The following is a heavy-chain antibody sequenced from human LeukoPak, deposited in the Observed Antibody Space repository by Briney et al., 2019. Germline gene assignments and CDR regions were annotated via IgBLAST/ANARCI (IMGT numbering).Heavy chain of an antibody. CDR2: INHSGST. Sequence: GSLRLSCAASGFTFSDYYMSWIRQAPGKGLEWIGEINHSGSTNYSPSLKSRVTISVDTSKNQFSLKLSSVTAADTAVYYCARGLGYWGQGTLVTVSS. CDR3: ARGLGY. CDR1: GFTFSDYY. J-gene: IGHJ4*02. V-gene: IGHV4-34*01.